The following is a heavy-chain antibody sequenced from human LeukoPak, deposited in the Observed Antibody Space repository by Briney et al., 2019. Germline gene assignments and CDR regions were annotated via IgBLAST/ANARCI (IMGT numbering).Heavy chain of an antibody. Sequence: GGSLTLSCAASGFTFSSYAMIWVRQAPGKGLEWVSAISPGGSGTYYADSVKGRFTISRDKSKNTLYVQMNSLRAEDTAVYYCAKGGASGHYYFDCWGQGSLVTVSS. J-gene: IGHJ4*02. V-gene: IGHV3-23*01. CDR1: GFTFSSYA. D-gene: IGHD6-19*01. CDR2: ISPGGSGT. CDR3: AKGGASGHYYFDC.